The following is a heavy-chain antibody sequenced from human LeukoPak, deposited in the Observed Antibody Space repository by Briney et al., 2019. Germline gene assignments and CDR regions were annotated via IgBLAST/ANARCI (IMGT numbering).Heavy chain of an antibody. Sequence: PSGTLSLTCTVSGDSIISSHWWSWVRQPPGKGLEWVGEIYHTGSTNYNPSLKSRVTISIDKSKNRFSLSLSSVTAADTAVYYCASARWDYWGQGNLVTVSS. D-gene: IGHD5-24*01. CDR3: ASARWDY. CDR2: IYHTGST. J-gene: IGHJ4*02. V-gene: IGHV4-4*02. CDR1: GDSIISSHW.